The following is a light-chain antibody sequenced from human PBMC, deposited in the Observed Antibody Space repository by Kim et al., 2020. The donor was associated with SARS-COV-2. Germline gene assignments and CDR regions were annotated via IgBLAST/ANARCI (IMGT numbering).Light chain of an antibody. V-gene: IGKV3-11*01. Sequence: SLAPGGGATLACRASQSVCSTLAWNQQKPGQAPRLLLYDTSNRAPDNPARFSVCGSGTDFTLTISSLEPGDFAVYYCQQRTNWSYSFGQGTRLEI. CDR2: DTS. CDR3: QQRTNWSYS. J-gene: IGKJ2*03. CDR1: QSVCST.